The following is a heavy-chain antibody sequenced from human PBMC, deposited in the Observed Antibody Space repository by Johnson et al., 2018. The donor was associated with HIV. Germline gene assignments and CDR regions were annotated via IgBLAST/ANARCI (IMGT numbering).Heavy chain of an antibody. CDR2: ISWNSGSI. V-gene: IGHV3-9*01. CDR1: GFTFDDYA. J-gene: IGHJ3*02. Sequence: VLLVESGGGVVQPGRSLRLSCAASGFTFDDYAMHWVRQVPGKGLEWVSGISWNSGSIAYADSVKGRFTISRDNSKNTLDPQMNSLRAEDTAVYYCAKDPGGGSYPNDAFDIWGQGTMVTVSS. D-gene: IGHD1-26*01. CDR3: AKDPGGGSYPNDAFDI.